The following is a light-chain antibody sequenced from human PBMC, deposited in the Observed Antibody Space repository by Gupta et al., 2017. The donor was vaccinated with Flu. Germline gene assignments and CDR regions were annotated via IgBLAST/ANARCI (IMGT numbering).Light chain of an antibody. CDR2: DDT. J-gene: IGLJ2*01. Sequence: SYVVTQPPSVSVAPGKTARITCGGNDIGSKTVHWYQQKPGQAPLLVVNDDTDRPSGIPARLSGSNSGNTATLTISRVEAGDEADYFCQVWDYTTENQVFGGGTKLTVL. CDR3: QVWDYTTENQV. V-gene: IGLV3-21*03. CDR1: DIGSKT.